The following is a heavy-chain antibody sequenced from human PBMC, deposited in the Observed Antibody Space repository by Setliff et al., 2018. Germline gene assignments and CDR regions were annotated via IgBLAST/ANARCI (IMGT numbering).Heavy chain of an antibody. J-gene: IGHJ3*02. CDR3: ARRLRESHAFHI. V-gene: IGHV4-59*08. Sequence: SETLSLTCTVSGGSISSYYWSWIRQPPGKGLEWIGYIYNSGSTNYNPSLKSRVTISVDTSKNQFSLKLNSVTAANTAVYYCARRLRESHAFHIWGQGTLVTVSS. D-gene: IGHD2-15*01. CDR2: IYNSGST. CDR1: GGSISSYY.